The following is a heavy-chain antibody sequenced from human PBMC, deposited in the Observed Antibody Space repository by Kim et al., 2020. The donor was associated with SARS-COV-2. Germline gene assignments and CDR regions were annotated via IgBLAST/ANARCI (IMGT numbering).Heavy chain of an antibody. V-gene: IGHV4-4*02. CDR1: GGSISSSNW. J-gene: IGHJ5*02. Sequence: SETLSLTCAVSGGSISSSNWWSWVRQPPGKGLEWIGEIYHSGSTNYNPSLKSRVTISVDKSKNQFSLKLSSVTAADTAVYYCARGGGSSWYLDWFDPWGQGTLVTVSS. CDR3: ARGGGSSWYLDWFDP. D-gene: IGHD6-13*01. CDR2: IYHSGST.